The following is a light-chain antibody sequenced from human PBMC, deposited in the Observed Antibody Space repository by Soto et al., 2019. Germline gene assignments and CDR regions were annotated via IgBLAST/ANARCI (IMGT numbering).Light chain of an antibody. CDR3: QTWGSGIVV. J-gene: IGLJ2*01. V-gene: IGLV4-69*01. CDR2: LNSDGSH. Sequence: QLVLTQSPSASASLGASVKLTCTLSSGHSNYAIAWHQQQSEKGPRYLMKLNSDGSHRKGDGIPDRFSGSSSGAERYLTISSLKSEDEADYYCQTWGSGIVVFGGGTKLTVL. CDR1: SGHSNYA.